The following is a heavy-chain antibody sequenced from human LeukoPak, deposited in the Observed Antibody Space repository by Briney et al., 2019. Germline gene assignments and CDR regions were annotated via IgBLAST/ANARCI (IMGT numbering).Heavy chain of an antibody. D-gene: IGHD6-19*01. CDR3: AGGLGWVIDL. Sequence: GGSLRLFCATSGFTFSSYWMNWVRQAPGKGLEWEANIKQDGSAKYYVDSVKGRFTISRDNARNSLYLQMNSLRADDTAVYYCAGGLGWVIDLWGQGTLVTVSS. J-gene: IGHJ5*02. V-gene: IGHV3-7*01. CDR2: IKQDGSAK. CDR1: GFTFSSYW.